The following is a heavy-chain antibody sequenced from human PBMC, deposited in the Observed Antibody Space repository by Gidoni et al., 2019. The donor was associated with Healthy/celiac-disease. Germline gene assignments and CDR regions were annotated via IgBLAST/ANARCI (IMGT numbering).Heavy chain of an antibody. CDR2: INHSGST. CDR1: GGSFSGYY. Sequence: QVQLQQWGAGLLKPSETLSLTCAVYGGSFSGYYWSRIRQPPGKGLEWIGEINHSGSTNYNPSLKSRVTISVDTSKNQFSLKLSSVTAADTAVYYCARSQGARRPYWYGMDVWGQGTTVTVSS. CDR3: ARSQGARRPYWYGMDV. V-gene: IGHV4-34*01. J-gene: IGHJ6*02. D-gene: IGHD6-6*01.